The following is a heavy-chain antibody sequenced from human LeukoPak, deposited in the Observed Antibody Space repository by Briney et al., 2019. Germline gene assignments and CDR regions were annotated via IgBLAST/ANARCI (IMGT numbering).Heavy chain of an antibody. V-gene: IGHV3-23*01. CDR3: AKDRGY. J-gene: IGHJ4*02. CDR1: GFTFSNFP. Sequence: PGGSLRLSCATSGFTFSNFPMTWIRQAPGKGLEWVSAISGSGGSTYYADSVKGRFTISRDNSKNTLYLQMNSVRAEDTAVYYCAKDRGYWGQGTLVTVSS. CDR2: ISGSGGST.